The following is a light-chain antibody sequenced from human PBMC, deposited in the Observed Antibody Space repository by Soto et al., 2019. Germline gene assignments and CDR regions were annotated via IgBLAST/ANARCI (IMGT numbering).Light chain of an antibody. V-gene: IGLV2-8*01. Sequence: QSALTQPPSASGSPGQSVTISCTGTSNDVGGYNYVSWYQQHPGKAPKLMIHEVSKRPSGVPDRFYGSKSGNTASLTVSGLQAEDEADYYCTSYAGSDNLGLFGGGTKLTVL. J-gene: IGLJ3*02. CDR3: TSYAGSDNLGL. CDR1: SNDVGGYNY. CDR2: EVS.